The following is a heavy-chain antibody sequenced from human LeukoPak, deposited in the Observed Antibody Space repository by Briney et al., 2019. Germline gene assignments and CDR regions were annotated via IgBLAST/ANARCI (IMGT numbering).Heavy chain of an antibody. CDR2: INYSGSA. CDR3: ARVYRGAFWSGYSTHFDY. V-gene: IGHV4-61*01. Sequence: SETLSLTCTVSGGSVSSGRYYWNWIRQPPGKGLEWIGYINYSGSANYNPSLKSRVTISVDTSKNQFSLILTSVTAADTAVYYCARVYRGAFWSGYSTHFDYWGQGTLVTVSS. J-gene: IGHJ4*02. CDR1: GGSVSSGRYY. D-gene: IGHD3-3*01.